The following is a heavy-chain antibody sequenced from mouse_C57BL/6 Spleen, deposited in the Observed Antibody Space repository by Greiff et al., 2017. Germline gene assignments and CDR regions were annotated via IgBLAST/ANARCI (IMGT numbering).Heavy chain of an antibody. CDR3: ARWDGNHGGGAMDY. CDR2: IYPSDSET. CDR1: GYTFTSYW. D-gene: IGHD2-1*01. Sequence: QVQLQQPGAELVRPGSSVKLSCKASGYTFTSYWMDWVKQRPGLGLEWIGNIYPSDSETHYNQKFKDKATLTVDKSSSTAYMQLSSLTSEDSAVYYCARWDGNHGGGAMDYWGQGTSVTVSS. V-gene: IGHV1-61*01. J-gene: IGHJ4*01.